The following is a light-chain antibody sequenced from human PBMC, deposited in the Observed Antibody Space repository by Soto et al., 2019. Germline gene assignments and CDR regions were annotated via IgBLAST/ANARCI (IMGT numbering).Light chain of an antibody. V-gene: IGKV1-39*01. CDR3: QQANSFLALT. CDR2: AAS. Sequence: DIQMTQSPSSLSASVGDRVTITCRASQSISSYLNWYQQKPGKAPKLLIYAASSLQSGVPSRFSGSGSGTDFTLTISSLQPEDFATYYCQQANSFLALTFGGGTKVEIK. CDR1: QSISSY. J-gene: IGKJ4*01.